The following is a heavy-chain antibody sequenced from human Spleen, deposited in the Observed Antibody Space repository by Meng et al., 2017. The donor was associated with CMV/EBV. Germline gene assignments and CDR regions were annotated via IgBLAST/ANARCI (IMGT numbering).Heavy chain of an antibody. Sequence: SGGIFSSYAISCVRQAPGQGLEWMGGIIPIFGTANYAQKFQGRVTITTDESTSTAYMELSSLRSEDTAVYYCARDCSGGSCYDWFDPWGQGTLVTVSS. CDR2: IIPIFGTA. D-gene: IGHD2-15*01. V-gene: IGHV1-69*05. CDR3: ARDCSGGSCYDWFDP. CDR1: GGIFSSYA. J-gene: IGHJ5*02.